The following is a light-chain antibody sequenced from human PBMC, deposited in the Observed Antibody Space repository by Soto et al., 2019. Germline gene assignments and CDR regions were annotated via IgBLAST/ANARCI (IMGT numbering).Light chain of an antibody. CDR3: QQYNNWLGT. V-gene: IGKV3-15*01. Sequence: EIVMTQSPATLSVSPGERATLSCRASQSVSSNLAWYQQKPGQAPRLLIYGASTRATGIPARFSGSGSGTEFPLTISSLKSEDFAVYYCQQYNNWLGTYGQGTKAEIK. CDR1: QSVSSN. J-gene: IGKJ1*01. CDR2: GAS.